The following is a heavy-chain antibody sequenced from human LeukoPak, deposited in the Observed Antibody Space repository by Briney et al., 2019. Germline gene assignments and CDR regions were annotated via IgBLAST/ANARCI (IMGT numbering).Heavy chain of an antibody. V-gene: IGHV3-48*03. J-gene: IGHJ4*02. CDR1: GFIFSSYE. Sequence: PEGSLRLSCAASGFIFSSYEMNWVRQAPGKGLEWVSYISGSGSTKYYADSVKGRFTISRDNAENSLYLQINSLRAEDTAVYYCARGHCSSTTCYYFDYWGQGTLVTVSS. CDR2: ISGSGSTK. CDR3: ARGHCSSTTCYYFDY. D-gene: IGHD2-2*01.